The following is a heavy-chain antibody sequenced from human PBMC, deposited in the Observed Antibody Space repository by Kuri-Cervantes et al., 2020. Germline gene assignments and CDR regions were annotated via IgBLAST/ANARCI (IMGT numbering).Heavy chain of an antibody. Sequence: ASVKVSCKPSGYAFISYGIAWVRQAPGQGLEWMGWISTYNGDTNYAQNLQGRVIMTTDTSTSTAYMELSSLRSEDTAVYYCARDVGYYYGSGSHFNWLDPWGQGTLVTVSS. CDR3: ARDVGYYYGSGSHFNWLDP. D-gene: IGHD3-10*01. J-gene: IGHJ5*02. CDR2: ISTYNGDT. CDR1: GYAFISYG. V-gene: IGHV1-18*01.